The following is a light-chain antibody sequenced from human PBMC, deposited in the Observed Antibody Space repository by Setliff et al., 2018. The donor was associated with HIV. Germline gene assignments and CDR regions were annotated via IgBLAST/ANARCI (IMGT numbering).Light chain of an antibody. V-gene: IGLV2-18*02. CDR3: SSYTFSITLV. CDR1: SSDVGLYNR. J-gene: IGLJ1*01. Sequence: QSALAQPPSVSGSPGQSVTISCTGTSSDVGLYNRVSWYQQAPGRAPKLILYEVGNRPSGVPDRFSGSKSGNTASLTISVLQAEDVAVYYCSSYTFSITLVFGSGTRSPS. CDR2: EVG.